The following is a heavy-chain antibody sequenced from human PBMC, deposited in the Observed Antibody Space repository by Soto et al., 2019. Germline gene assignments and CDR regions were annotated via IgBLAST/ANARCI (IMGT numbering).Heavy chain of an antibody. CDR1: FTFSMYS. D-gene: IGHD1-26*01. Sequence: EVQVVESGGGLVQPGGSLRLSCSFTFSMYSMSWVRQAPGKGLEWVASISSGGSYIKYADSVKGRFTISRDIAKNSVSLQMSSLRVDDTAVYFFTRDQGGSYDSWFDPWGQGTLVTVSS. CDR3: TRDQGGSYDSWFDP. J-gene: IGHJ5*02. CDR2: ISSGGSYI. V-gene: IGHV3-21*01.